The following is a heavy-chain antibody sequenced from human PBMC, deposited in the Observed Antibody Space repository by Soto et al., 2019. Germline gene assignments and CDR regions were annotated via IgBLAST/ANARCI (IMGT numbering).Heavy chain of an antibody. D-gene: IGHD4-4*01. V-gene: IGHV7-4-1*01. Sequence: ASVKVSCKASVYTFTSYAMNLVRQAPGQGLEWMGWINTNTGNPTYAQGFTGRFVFSLDTSVSRAYLQICSIKAEDTAVYYCARDDRTVAGAYYYGMEVWGQGTTVTVSS. CDR2: INTNTGNP. J-gene: IGHJ6*01. CDR3: ARDDRTVAGAYYYGMEV. CDR1: VYTFTSYA.